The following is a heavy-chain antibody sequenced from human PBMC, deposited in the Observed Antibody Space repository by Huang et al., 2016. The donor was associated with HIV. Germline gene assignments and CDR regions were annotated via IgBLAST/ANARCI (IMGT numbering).Heavy chain of an antibody. CDR1: GYIFTNYW. J-gene: IGHJ5*02. CDR3: ARSVVGSQANWFDP. Sequence: EVQLVQSGADVKKPGASLTISCNISGYIFTNYWIGWVRQMPGKGLEWMGFSYPGDSQTRYNPSFQGHGTFSVDKSINTAYLQWRSLRSSDSAMYYCARSVVGSQANWFDPWGQGTLVTVSS. V-gene: IGHV5-51*03. D-gene: IGHD1-26*01. CDR2: SYPGDSQT.